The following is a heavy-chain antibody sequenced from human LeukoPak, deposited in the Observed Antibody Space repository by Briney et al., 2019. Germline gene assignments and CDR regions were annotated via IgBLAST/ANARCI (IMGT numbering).Heavy chain of an antibody. CDR2: IIPIFGTA. CDR3: ARGANPSHFDWLLSPRYYGMDV. CDR1: GGTFSSYA. V-gene: IGHV1-69*13. J-gene: IGHJ6*02. Sequence: SVKVSCKASGGTFSSYAISWVRQAPGQGLEWMGGIIPIFGTANYAQKFQGRVTITADESTSAAYMELSSLRSEDTAVYYCARGANPSHFDWLLSPRYYGMDVWGQGTTVTVSS. D-gene: IGHD3-9*01.